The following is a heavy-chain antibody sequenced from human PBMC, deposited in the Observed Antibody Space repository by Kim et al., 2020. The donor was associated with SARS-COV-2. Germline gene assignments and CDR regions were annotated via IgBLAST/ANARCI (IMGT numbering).Heavy chain of an antibody. J-gene: IGHJ2*01. Sequence: EWIGTIYYSGSTYYNPSLKSRVTISVDTSKNQFSLKLSSVTAADTAVYYCAGAGLRLGELSLTYWYFDLWGRGTLVTVSS. D-gene: IGHD3-16*02. V-gene: IGHV4-39*01. CDR2: IYYSGST. CDR3: AGAGLRLGELSLTYWYFDL.